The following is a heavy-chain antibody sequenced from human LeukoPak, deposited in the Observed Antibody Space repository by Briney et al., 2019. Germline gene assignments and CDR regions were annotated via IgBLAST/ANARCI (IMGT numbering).Heavy chain of an antibody. CDR3: ARVDIVVVPAAIPSPNWFDP. D-gene: IGHD2-2*02. J-gene: IGHJ5*02. CDR1: GYSNSSGYY. V-gene: IGHV4-38-2*02. Sequence: SETLPLTCTVSGYSNSSGYYWGWIRQPPGKGLEWIGNIYHSGSTYYNPSLKSRVTISVDTSKNQFSLKLSSVTAADTAVYYCARVDIVVVPAAIPSPNWFDPWGQGTLVTVSS. CDR2: IYHSGST.